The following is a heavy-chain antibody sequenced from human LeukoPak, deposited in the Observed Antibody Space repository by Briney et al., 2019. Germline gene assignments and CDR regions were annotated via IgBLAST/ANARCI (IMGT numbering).Heavy chain of an antibody. D-gene: IGHD6-19*01. J-gene: IGHJ6*02. CDR2: IYSGGST. V-gene: IGHV3-53*01. CDR3: ARDNGFEGSGWYDYYGMDV. Sequence: GGSLRLSCAASGFTVSSNYMSWVRQAPGKGLEWVSVIYSGGSTYYADSVKGRFTISRDNAKNTLYLQMNSLRAEDTAVYYCARDNGFEGSGWYDYYGMDVWGQGTTVTVSS. CDR1: GFTVSSNY.